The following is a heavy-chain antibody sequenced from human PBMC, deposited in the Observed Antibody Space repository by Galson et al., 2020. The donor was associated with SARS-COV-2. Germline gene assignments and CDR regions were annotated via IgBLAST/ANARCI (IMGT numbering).Heavy chain of an antibody. Sequence: SETLSLTCTVSGGSISSGSYFWGWIRQPPGKGLEWIGTIFYSGNPYYNPSLKSRVTISVDTSRNQVSLNLISVTAADTAVYYCARQPKISLFGVFIAHVDAWGQGTTVTVSS. CDR1: GGSISSGSYF. J-gene: IGHJ6*02. CDR3: ARQPKISLFGVFIAHVDA. D-gene: IGHD3-3*02. CDR2: IFYSGNP. V-gene: IGHV4-39*01.